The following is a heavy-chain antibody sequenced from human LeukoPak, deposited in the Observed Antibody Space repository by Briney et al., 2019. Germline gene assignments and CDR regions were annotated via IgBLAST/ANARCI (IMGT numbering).Heavy chain of an antibody. CDR3: TRDDVLSGYVPYYYAMDV. J-gene: IGHJ6*02. Sequence: GRSLRLSCVASGFTFSNFALHWVRHAPGKGLEWVAVISSDGSNKFYADSVKGRFTISRDNPVDTVFLQMNSLRADDTAVYYCTRDDVLSGYVPYYYAMDVWGQGTTVNVSS. V-gene: IGHV3-30*04. CDR1: GFTFSNFA. CDR2: ISSDGSNK. D-gene: IGHD5-12*01.